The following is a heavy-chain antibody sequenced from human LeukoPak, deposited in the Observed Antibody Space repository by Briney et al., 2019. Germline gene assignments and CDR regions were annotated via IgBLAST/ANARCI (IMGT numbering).Heavy chain of an antibody. V-gene: IGHV6-1*01. CDR2: TCYRSKWYN. CDR1: GDSVSNNNAA. CDR3: ARDLARQDAFDI. J-gene: IGHJ3*02. Sequence: SQTLSLTCAISGDSVSNNNAAWNWLRRSPSRGLEWLGRTCYRSKWYNDYAVSVKSRITVTPDTSKNHFSLQLNSVTPEDTAVYYCARDLARQDAFDIWGQGTMVTVSS. D-gene: IGHD3-16*01.